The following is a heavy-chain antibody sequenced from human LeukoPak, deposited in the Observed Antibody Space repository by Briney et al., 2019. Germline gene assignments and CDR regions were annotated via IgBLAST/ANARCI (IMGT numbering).Heavy chain of an antibody. J-gene: IGHJ6*03. CDR3: AKGTGSHYFYYYMDV. Sequence: GGSLRLSCAASGFSYITYAMSWVGRAPGKGLECVAAITASGSITYHADSVKGRFTVSRDNPKKTMYLQMDSLRVADTAVYYCAKGTGSHYFYYYMDVWGKGTTVSVS. D-gene: IGHD6-19*01. CDR1: GFSYITYA. V-gene: IGHV3-23*01. CDR2: ITASGSIT.